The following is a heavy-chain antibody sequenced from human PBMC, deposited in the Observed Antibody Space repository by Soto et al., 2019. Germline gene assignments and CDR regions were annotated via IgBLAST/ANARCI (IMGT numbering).Heavy chain of an antibody. CDR3: ARDEAVEDYGPRSYYNVQNSFDP. D-gene: IGHD3-10*01. J-gene: IGHJ5*02. V-gene: IGHV4-4*02. CDR1: GGSISSSNW. CDR2: IYHSGST. Sequence: SETLSLTCAVSGGSISSSNWWSWGRQPPGKGLEWIGEIYHSGSTNYNPSLKSRVTISVDKSKNQFSLKLSSVTAADTAVYYCARDEAVEDYGPRSYYNVQNSFDPWGKGTRVT.